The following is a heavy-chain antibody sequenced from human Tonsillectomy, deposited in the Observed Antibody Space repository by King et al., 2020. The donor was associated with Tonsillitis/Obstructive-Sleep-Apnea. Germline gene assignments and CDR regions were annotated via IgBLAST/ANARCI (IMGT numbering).Heavy chain of an antibody. D-gene: IGHD4-23*01. J-gene: IGHJ6*03. CDR3: ASFRPTVVNPSRYYYMDV. Sequence: VQLPQWGAGLLKPSETLSLTCAVYGGSFSGYYWSWIRQPPGKGLEWIGEINHSGSTNYNPSLKSRVTISVDTSKNQFSLKLSSVTAADTAVYYCASFRPTVVNPSRYYYMDVWGKGTTVTVSS. CDR1: GGSFSGYY. CDR2: INHSGST. V-gene: IGHV4-34*01.